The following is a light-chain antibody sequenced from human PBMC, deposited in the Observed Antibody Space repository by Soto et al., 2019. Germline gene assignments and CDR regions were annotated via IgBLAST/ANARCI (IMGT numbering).Light chain of an antibody. Sequence: QSALTQPRSVSGSPGQSVTISCTGTSSDVGRYNYVSWYHQHPGKAPKLMIYDVSERPSGVPDRFSGSKSANTASLTISELQAEDEADYYCCSYAGDYTWVFGGGTKLTVL. J-gene: IGLJ3*02. CDR3: CSYAGDYTWV. V-gene: IGLV2-11*01. CDR2: DVS. CDR1: SSDVGRYNY.